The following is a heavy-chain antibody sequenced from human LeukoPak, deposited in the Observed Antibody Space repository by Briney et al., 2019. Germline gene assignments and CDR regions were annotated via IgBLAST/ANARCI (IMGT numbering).Heavy chain of an antibody. J-gene: IGHJ4*02. CDR2: IHHSKSS. D-gene: IGHD2-21*02. CDR3: ARGGDWLFDY. CDR1: GFTFSSYAM. Sequence: PGGSLRLSCAASGFTFSSYAMSWVRQPPGKGLEWIGEIHHSKSSNYYPSLKSRVTISVDKSKNQFSLELNSVTAADTAVYYCARGGDWLFDYWGQGILVTVSS. V-gene: IGHV4-4*02.